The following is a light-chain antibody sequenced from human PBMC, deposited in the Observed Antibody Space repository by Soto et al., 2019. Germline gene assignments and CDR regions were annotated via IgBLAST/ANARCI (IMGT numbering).Light chain of an antibody. CDR1: QSFSSY. Sequence: IVLTQSPATLSFSLGERSTLSCLASQSFSSYLAWYQQKPGKAPRLLIHGISNRATGVPDRFSGSGSGTDFTLTISRLEPEDFAVYYCQQYTAWPLTFGQGTKVDIK. V-gene: IGKV3-11*01. J-gene: IGKJ1*01. CDR2: GIS. CDR3: QQYTAWPLT.